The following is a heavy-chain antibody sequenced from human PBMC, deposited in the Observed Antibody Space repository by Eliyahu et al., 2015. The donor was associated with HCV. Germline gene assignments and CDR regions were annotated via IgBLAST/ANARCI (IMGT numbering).Heavy chain of an antibody. V-gene: IGHV3-23*01. CDR1: GFXFSSYA. J-gene: IGHJ6*02. CDR2: ISGSGGST. CDR3: AKATSINYYYGMDV. D-gene: IGHD2-21*01. Sequence: EVQLLESGRGLVQPGGSLRLSCXASGFXFSSYAMSWVRQAPGKGLEWVSAISGSGGSTYYADSVKGRFTISRDNSKNTRYLQMNSLRAEDTAVYYCAKATSINYYYGMDVWGQGTTVTVSS.